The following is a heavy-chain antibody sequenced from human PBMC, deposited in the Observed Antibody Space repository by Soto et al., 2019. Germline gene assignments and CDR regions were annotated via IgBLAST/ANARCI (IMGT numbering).Heavy chain of an antibody. Sequence: EVQLVESGGGLVQPGGSLRLSCAASGLTLSDNAMHWVRQAPGKGLEYVAGSDGGGRTDYAKSVEGRFTISRDNAKSTLYRQMGSLRPGDMAVYYVARRYASGYDICVQATVVTVS. CDR1: GLTLSDNA. CDR2: GSDGGGRT. D-gene: IGHD3-10*01. J-gene: IGHJ3*02. CDR3: ARRYASGYDI. V-gene: IGHV3-64*01.